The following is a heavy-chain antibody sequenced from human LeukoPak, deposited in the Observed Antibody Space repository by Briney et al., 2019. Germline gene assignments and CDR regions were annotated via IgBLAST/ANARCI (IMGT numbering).Heavy chain of an antibody. CDR3: ARGFMVRGVIDDY. Sequence: VSVKVSCKASGYTFTGYYIHWVRQAPGQGLEWLGWINPNSGGTIYAQKFQGRVTMTRDTSITTAYMELSGLKSDDTAVYFCARGFMVRGVIDDYWGQGTLVTVSS. CDR2: INPNSGGT. V-gene: IGHV1-2*02. J-gene: IGHJ4*02. D-gene: IGHD3-10*01. CDR1: GYTFTGYY.